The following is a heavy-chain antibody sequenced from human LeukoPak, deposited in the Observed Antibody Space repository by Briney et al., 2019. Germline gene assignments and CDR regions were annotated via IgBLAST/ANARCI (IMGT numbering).Heavy chain of an antibody. V-gene: IGHV3-74*01. Sequence: TGGSLRLSCVASGFTFSSYWMHWVRQAPGKGLVWVSCINTDGSSTTYADSGQGRFTISRDNAKNTLYLQMNSLRAEDTALYYCARVARGDYYYYYMDVWGKGTTVTVSS. CDR1: GFTFSSYW. D-gene: IGHD3-10*01. J-gene: IGHJ6*03. CDR2: INTDGSST. CDR3: ARVARGDYYYYYMDV.